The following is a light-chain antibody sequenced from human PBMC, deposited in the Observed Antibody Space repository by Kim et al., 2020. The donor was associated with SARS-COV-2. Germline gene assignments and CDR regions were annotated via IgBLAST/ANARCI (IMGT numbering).Light chain of an antibody. CDR2: GVS. V-gene: IGLV2-14*03. CDR1: SNDVGGYDY. J-gene: IGLJ2*01. CDR3: SSYTSSSTLDVV. Sequence: SITSSSTGTSNDVGGYDYVSWYQQHPGKGPRLMIYGVSDRHSGVSNRFSGSKACNTASQTVLGLQAEDEDDDYCSSYTSSSTLDVVFGGGTQLTVL.